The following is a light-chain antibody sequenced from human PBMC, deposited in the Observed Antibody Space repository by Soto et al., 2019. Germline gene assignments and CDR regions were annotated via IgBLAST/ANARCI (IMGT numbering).Light chain of an antibody. CDR2: GAS. J-gene: IGKJ1*01. Sequence: VLTQSPGILSLSPGERATLSCRASQTVNSNYLAWFQQKPGQAPRLLLYGASSRATGIPDRFSGAGSGTEFTLTISRLEPEDYAVYYCQQYNTSPWTFGQGTKVEMK. CDR3: QQYNTSPWT. CDR1: QTVNSNY. V-gene: IGKV3-20*01.